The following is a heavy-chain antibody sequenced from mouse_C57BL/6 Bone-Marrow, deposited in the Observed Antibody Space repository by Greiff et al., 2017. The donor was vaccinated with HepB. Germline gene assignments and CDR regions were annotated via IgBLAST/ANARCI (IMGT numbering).Heavy chain of an antibody. CDR3: AKGSTVVAPLFDY. J-gene: IGHJ2*01. Sequence: QVQLKQSGAELARPGASVKMSCKASGYTFTSYTMHWVKQRPGQGLEWIGYINPSSGYTKYNQKFKDKATLTADKSSSTAYMQLSSLTSEDSAVYYCAKGSTVVAPLFDYWGQGTTLTVSS. CDR2: INPSSGYT. D-gene: IGHD1-1*01. CDR1: GYTFTSYT. V-gene: IGHV1-4*01.